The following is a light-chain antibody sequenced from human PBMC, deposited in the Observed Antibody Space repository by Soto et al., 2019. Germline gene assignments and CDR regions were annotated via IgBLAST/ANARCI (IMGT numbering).Light chain of an antibody. CDR1: QGISSY. J-gene: IGKJ5*01. CDR3: QQLMSYPIT. CDR2: GAS. Sequence: DIQLTQSPSSLSASVGDRVTITCRASQGISSYLAWYQQKPRKAPEVLIFGASTLQSGVPSRFSGSGSGTEFTLTISSLQPEDFATYYCQQLMSYPITFGQGTR. V-gene: IGKV1-9*01.